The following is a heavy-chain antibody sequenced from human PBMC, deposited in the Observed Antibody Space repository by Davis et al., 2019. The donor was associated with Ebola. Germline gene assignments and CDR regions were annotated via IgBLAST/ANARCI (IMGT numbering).Heavy chain of an antibody. V-gene: IGHV1-3*01. D-gene: IGHD6-13*01. CDR3: ARGGSSWYYYFDY. Sequence: ASVKVSCKASGYTFTSYAMHWVRQAPGQRLEWMGWINAGNGNTKYSQKFQGRITITRDTSASTAYMELSSLRSEDTAVYYCARGGSSWYYYFDYWGQGTLVTVSS. CDR1: GYTFTSYA. CDR2: INAGNGNT. J-gene: IGHJ4*02.